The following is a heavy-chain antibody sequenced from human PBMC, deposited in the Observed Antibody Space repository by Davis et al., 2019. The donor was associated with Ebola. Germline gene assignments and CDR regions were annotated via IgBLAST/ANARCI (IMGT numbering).Heavy chain of an antibody. CDR2: INHSGST. D-gene: IGHD3-10*01. Sequence: SETLSLTCAVYGGSFSGYYWSWIRQPPGKGLEWIGEINHSGSTNYNPSLKSRVTISVDTSKNQFSLKLSSVTAADTAVYYCAGLLWFGELLYPSDYWGQGTLVTASS. CDR1: GGSFSGYY. CDR3: AGLLWFGELLYPSDY. V-gene: IGHV4-34*01. J-gene: IGHJ4*02.